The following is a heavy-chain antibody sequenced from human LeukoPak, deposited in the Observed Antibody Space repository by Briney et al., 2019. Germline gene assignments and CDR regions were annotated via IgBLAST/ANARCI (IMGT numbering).Heavy chain of an antibody. CDR3: ARLAKMAKYYYMDV. Sequence: SETLSLTCTVPSHSISTDYYWGWMRQPPGKGLEWIGTTYHTGTTYYNLALKSRLTISLNTSRNQFYLKLNSVTATDTAVYYCARLAKMAKYYYMDVWGKGTTVTVSS. J-gene: IGHJ6*03. D-gene: IGHD5-24*01. CDR2: TYHTGTT. V-gene: IGHV4-38-2*02. CDR1: SHSISTDYY.